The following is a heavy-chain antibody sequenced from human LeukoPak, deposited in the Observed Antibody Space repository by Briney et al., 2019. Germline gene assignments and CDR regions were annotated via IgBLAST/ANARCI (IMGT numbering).Heavy chain of an antibody. D-gene: IGHD1-26*01. V-gene: IGHV3-53*01. CDR3: ARGSRSPSGTYHYYFDY. J-gene: IGHJ4*02. CDR1: AFTVSSNY. Sequence: GGSLRLSCAASAFTVSSNYMSWVRQAPGKGLEWVSVVFSGGTTYYADSVKGRFTISRDNSKNTLYLQMNSLRAEDTAVYYCARGSRSPSGTYHYYFDYWGQGTLVTVSS. CDR2: VFSGGTT.